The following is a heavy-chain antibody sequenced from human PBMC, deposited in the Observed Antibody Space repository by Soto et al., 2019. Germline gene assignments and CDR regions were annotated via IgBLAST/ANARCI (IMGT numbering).Heavy chain of an antibody. D-gene: IGHD6-13*01. CDR2: MYHSGST. CDR1: GGSISSGGYS. Sequence: LSLTCAVSGGSISSGGYSWSWIRQPPGKGLEWIGYMYHSGSTYYNPSLKSRVTISIDRSKNQFSLKLSSVTAADTAVYYCARGGIAAAAPPDYWGQGTLVTVSS. V-gene: IGHV4-30-2*01. J-gene: IGHJ4*02. CDR3: ARGGIAAAAPPDY.